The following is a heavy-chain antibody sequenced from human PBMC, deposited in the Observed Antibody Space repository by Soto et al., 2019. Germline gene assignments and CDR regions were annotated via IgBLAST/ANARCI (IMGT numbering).Heavy chain of an antibody. CDR1: GYTFTGYY. J-gene: IGHJ4*02. V-gene: IGHV1-2*04. D-gene: IGHD2-2*01. CDR2: INPNSGGT. Sequence: ASVKVSCKASGYTFTGYYMHWVRQAPGQGLEWMGWINPNSGGTNYAQKFQGWVTMTRDTSISTAYMELSRLRSDGTAVYYCARASALADIVVVPAATPFDYWGQGTLVTVSS. CDR3: ARASALADIVVVPAATPFDY.